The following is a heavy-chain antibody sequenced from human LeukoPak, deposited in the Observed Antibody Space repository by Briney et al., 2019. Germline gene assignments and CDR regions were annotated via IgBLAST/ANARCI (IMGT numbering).Heavy chain of an antibody. Sequence: GASVKVSCKASGYTFTGYYMHWVRQAPGQGLEWMGWINPNSGGTNYAQKIQGRVTMTRDTSISTAYMELSRLRSDDTAVYYCAREGGVVVLFDYWGQGTLVTVSS. CDR1: GYTFTGYY. J-gene: IGHJ4*02. D-gene: IGHD2-15*01. V-gene: IGHV1-2*02. CDR2: INPNSGGT. CDR3: AREGGVVVLFDY.